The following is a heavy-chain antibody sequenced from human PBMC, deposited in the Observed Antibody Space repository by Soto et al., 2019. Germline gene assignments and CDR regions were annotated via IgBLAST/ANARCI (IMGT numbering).Heavy chain of an antibody. Sequence: ASVKVSCKASGYTFTSYGISRVRQAPGQGLEWMGWISAYNGNTNYAQKLQGRVTMTTDTSTSTAYMELRSLRSDDTAVYYCARDLYSSGWYGWFDPWGQGTLVTV. CDR3: ARDLYSSGWYGWFDP. D-gene: IGHD6-19*01. CDR2: ISAYNGNT. CDR1: GYTFTSYG. V-gene: IGHV1-18*04. J-gene: IGHJ5*02.